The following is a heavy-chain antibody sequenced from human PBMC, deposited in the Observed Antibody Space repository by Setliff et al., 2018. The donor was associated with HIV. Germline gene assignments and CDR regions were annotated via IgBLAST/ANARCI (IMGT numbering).Heavy chain of an antibody. Sequence: ASVKVSCKASGYTFTTYDINWVRQATGQGLAGMGCINTNTGNPTYAQGFTGRFVFSLDTSVSTAYLEMNSLRAEDTAVYYCARDGASLAARTYNYYYMDVWGKGTTVTVSS. CDR2: INTNTGNP. J-gene: IGHJ6*03. CDR1: GYTFTTYD. V-gene: IGHV7-4-1*02. D-gene: IGHD6-6*01. CDR3: ARDGASLAARTYNYYYMDV.